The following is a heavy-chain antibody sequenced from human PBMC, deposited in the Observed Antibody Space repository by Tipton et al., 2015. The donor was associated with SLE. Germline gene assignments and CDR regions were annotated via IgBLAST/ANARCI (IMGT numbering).Heavy chain of an antibody. D-gene: IGHD2-15*01. CDR1: GGSIRCESYY. CDR2: ISYGNT. CDR3: ARCNISVAGADY. V-gene: IGHV4-61*01. Sequence: LRLSCTVSGGSIRCESYYWSWIRQPPGKGLEWLGYISYGNTKYNPSLRSRLTISVDTSKNQFSLRLSSVTAADTAVYFCARCNISVAGADYWGQGTLVTVSS. J-gene: IGHJ4*02.